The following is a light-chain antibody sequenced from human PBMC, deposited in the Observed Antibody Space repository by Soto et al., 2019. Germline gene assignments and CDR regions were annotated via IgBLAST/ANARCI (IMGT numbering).Light chain of an antibody. V-gene: IGLV2-23*01. CDR1: SSDIGSYSL. CDR3: CSYTGFYTFV. CDR2: ECT. J-gene: IGLJ2*01. Sequence: QSVMTQPASVSGSPGQSITISCTGTSSDIGSYSLVSWYQQHPGKAPKLMIYECTKRPSGISYRFTGSKSGNTASLTISGLQTEDEADYYCCSYTGFYTFVFGGGTQLTVL.